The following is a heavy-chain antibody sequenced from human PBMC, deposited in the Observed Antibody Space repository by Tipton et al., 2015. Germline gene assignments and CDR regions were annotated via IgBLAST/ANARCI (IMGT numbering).Heavy chain of an antibody. J-gene: IGHJ4*02. V-gene: IGHV3-7*01. CDR3: ARDFN. Sequence: SLRLSCAASGFRFSASWMSWVRQAPGKGLEWVANINEDGSVKYYVDSVKGRFTISRDNAKNSLSLQMSGLRDEDTAVYYCARDFNWGQGTQVAVSS. CDR1: GFRFSASW. CDR2: INEDGSVK.